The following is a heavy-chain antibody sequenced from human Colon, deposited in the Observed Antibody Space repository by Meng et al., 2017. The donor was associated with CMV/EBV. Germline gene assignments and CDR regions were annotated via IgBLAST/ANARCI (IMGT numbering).Heavy chain of an antibody. J-gene: IGHJ5*02. D-gene: IGHD2-2*01. CDR3: ARLTVVVPAAHP. CDR1: GITFSSYS. V-gene: IGHV3-11*01. Sequence: CAASGITFSSYSMSWIRQAPGKGLEWVSYISSSGSTIYYADSVKGRFTISRDNAKNSLYLQMNSLRAEDTAVYYCARLTVVVPAAHPWGQGTLVTVSS. CDR2: ISSSGSTI.